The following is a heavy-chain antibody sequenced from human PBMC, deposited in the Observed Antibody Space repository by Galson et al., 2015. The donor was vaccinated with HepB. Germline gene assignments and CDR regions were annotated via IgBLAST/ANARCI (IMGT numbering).Heavy chain of an antibody. CDR3: ARNRVNYYYGMDV. CDR1: GYTFTSYG. CDR2: ISGYNGNI. D-gene: IGHD2/OR15-2a*01. J-gene: IGHJ6*02. Sequence: ASGYTFTSYGVSWVRQAPGQGLEWMGWISGYNGNINYAQKLQGRVTMTTDTSTSTAYMELRSLRSDDTAVYYCARNRVNYYYGMDVWGQGTTVTVSS. V-gene: IGHV1-18*01.